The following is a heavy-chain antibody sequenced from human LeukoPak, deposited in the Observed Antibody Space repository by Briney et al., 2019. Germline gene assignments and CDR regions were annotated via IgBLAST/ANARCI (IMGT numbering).Heavy chain of an antibody. CDR2: INPNGGST. Sequence: ASVKVSCKASGYTFTGHFFHWVRQAPGQGLEWMGWINPNGGSTNYAQKFQGRVTMTRDTSISTAYMELSRLKSDDTAVYYCARHSPGLGPNNYNYVYWGQGTLVTVSS. CDR3: ARHSPGLGPNNYNYVY. V-gene: IGHV1-2*02. CDR1: GYTFTGHF. J-gene: IGHJ4*02. D-gene: IGHD5-24*01.